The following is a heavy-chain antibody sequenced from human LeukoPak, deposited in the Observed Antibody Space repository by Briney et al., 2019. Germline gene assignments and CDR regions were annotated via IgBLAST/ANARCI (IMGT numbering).Heavy chain of an antibody. V-gene: IGHV4-61*01. CDR2: IYYRSGST. Sequence: SETLSLTCTVSDGSVSSGNYYWSWIRQPPGKGLEWIGYIYYRSGSTNYNPSLKSRVAISADTSKNQFSLKLTSVTAADTAVYYCARGGRYSSGWPYFDYWGQGTLVTVSS. D-gene: IGHD6-19*01. J-gene: IGHJ4*02. CDR3: ARGGRYSSGWPYFDY. CDR1: DGSVSSGNYY.